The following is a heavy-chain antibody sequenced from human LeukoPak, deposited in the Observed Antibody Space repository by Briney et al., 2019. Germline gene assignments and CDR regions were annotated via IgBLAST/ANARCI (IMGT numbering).Heavy chain of an antibody. Sequence: PAGSLRLSCAASGFTFGDYGMSWVRQPPGKGLEWVSGINWNGGSTGYADSVKGRFIISRDNAKKSLYLQMNSLGAEATAFDYSARDYDSSGYSDATDIWGQGRMVTVSS. D-gene: IGHD3-22*01. CDR2: INWNGGST. J-gene: IGHJ3*02. CDR1: GFTFGDYG. CDR3: ARDYDSSGYSDATDI. V-gene: IGHV3-20*04.